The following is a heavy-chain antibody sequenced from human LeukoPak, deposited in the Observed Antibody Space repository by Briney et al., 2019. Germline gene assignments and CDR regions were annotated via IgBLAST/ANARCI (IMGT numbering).Heavy chain of an antibody. Sequence: SVKVSCKASGGTFSSYAISWVRQAPGQGLEWMGGIVPIFGTAIYAQKFQGRVTMTEDTSTDTAYMELSSLRSEDTAVYYCATVKYYDILTGYSTGWFDPWGQGTLVTVSS. CDR1: GGTFSSYA. CDR2: IVPIFGTA. V-gene: IGHV1-69*06. D-gene: IGHD3-9*01. J-gene: IGHJ5*02. CDR3: ATVKYYDILTGYSTGWFDP.